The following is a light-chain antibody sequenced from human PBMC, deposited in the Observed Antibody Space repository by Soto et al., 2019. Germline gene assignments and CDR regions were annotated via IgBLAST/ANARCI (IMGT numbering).Light chain of an antibody. Sequence: DIQMTQSPSTLFASVGDRVTITCRASQNINKWLAWYQQKPGKAPKVLIWDASSLQRGVPSRFSGSGFGTEFTLTISRLQPHDFATYYCQQYNGHSTWTFGQGTKVEIK. V-gene: IGKV1-5*01. J-gene: IGKJ1*01. CDR2: DAS. CDR3: QQYNGHSTWT. CDR1: QNINKW.